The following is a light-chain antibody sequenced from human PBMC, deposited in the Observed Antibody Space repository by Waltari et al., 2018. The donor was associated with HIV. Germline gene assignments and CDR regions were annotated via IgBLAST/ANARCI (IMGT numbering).Light chain of an antibody. CDR2: DAS. V-gene: IGKV3-11*01. J-gene: IGKJ2*01. CDR1: QNMNRY. Sequence: DIVLTQSPAPLPLSPGERATLSCRASQNMNRYLAWYQQRPGQPPRLLMYDASKRAAGTPARFSGSGSGTDFTLTISSLEPEDFAVYYCQQRSVWPRTFGQGTKLEIK. CDR3: QQRSVWPRT.